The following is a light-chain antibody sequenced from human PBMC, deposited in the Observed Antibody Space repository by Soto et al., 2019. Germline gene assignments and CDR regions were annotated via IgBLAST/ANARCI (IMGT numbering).Light chain of an antibody. CDR3: QQYNNWPRT. Sequence: DIVMTQSPATLSVSPGERATLSCRASQSVSSNLAWYQQTPAQAPRLLIYGASTRATGIPARFSGSGSGTEFTLTISSLQSEDFAVYYCQQYNNWPRTFGQGTKVDI. CDR1: QSVSSN. J-gene: IGKJ1*01. V-gene: IGKV3-15*01. CDR2: GAS.